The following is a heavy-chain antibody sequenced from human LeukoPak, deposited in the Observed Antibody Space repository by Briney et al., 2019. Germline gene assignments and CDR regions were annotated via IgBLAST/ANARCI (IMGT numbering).Heavy chain of an antibody. CDR1: GFTFSSYA. CDR2: ISYDGSNK. J-gene: IGHJ4*02. D-gene: IGHD5-18*01. V-gene: IGHV3-30-3*01. CDR3: ARDLRGYSYGSDY. Sequence: PGRSLRLSCAASGFTFSSYAMHWVRQAPGKGLEWVAVISYDGSNKYYADSVKGRFTISRDNSKNTLYLQMNSLRAEDTAVYYCARDLRGYSYGSDYWGQGTLVTVSS.